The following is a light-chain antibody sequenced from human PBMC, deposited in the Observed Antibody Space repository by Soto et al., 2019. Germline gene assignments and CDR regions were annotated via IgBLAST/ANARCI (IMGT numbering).Light chain of an antibody. CDR3: SSYTSNTPRLV. CDR2: DVN. CDR1: SSDVGGYNY. Sequence: QSALTQPASVSGSPGQSITISCTGTSSDVGGYNYVSWYQHHPDKAPQLMIYDVNNRPSGVSNRFSGSKSGNTASLTIYGLQAADEAAYYCSSYTSNTPRLVFGGGTQLTVL. V-gene: IGLV2-14*03. J-gene: IGLJ2*01.